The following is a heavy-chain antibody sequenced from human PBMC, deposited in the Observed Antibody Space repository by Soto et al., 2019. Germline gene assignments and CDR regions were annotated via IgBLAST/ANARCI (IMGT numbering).Heavy chain of an antibody. CDR3: ARARPYSYCTNGVCYGLPRVSTVRFDP. J-gene: IGHJ5*02. CDR2: INHSGST. V-gene: IGHV4-34*01. CDR1: GGSFSGYY. Sequence: SETLSLTCAVYGGSFSGYYWSWIRQPPGKGLEWIGEINHSGSTNYNPSLKSRVTISVDTSKNQFSLKLSSVTAADTAVYYCARARPYSYCTNGVCYGLPRVSTVRFDPWGQGTLVTVSS. D-gene: IGHD2-8*01.